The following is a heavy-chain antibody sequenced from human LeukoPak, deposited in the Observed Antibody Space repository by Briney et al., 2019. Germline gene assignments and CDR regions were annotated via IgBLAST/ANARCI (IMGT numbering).Heavy chain of an antibody. CDR1: GYTFNVNY. CDR3: ARGTGSSLFDY. D-gene: IGHD6-13*01. J-gene: IGHJ4*02. CDR2: MDPNSGGT. Sequence: ASVKVSCKASGYTFNVNYMHWVRQAPGQGLEWMGWMDPNSGGTKFAQNFQGRVTMTRDTSISTAYMELSSLRSDDAAVYYCARGTGSSLFDYWDQGTLVTVSS. V-gene: IGHV1-2*02.